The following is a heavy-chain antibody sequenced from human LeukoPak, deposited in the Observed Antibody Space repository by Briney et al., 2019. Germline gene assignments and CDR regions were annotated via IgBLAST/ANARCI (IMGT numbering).Heavy chain of an antibody. Sequence: GESLKISCKGSGYSFTTQWIGWVRQMPGKGLEWMGIIFPGDSDTRYSPSFQGQVTISVDKSISTAYLQWSRLKASDSAMYYCARIYCSGGGCPLDYWGQGTLVIVSS. CDR1: GYSFTTQW. V-gene: IGHV5-51*01. D-gene: IGHD2-15*01. J-gene: IGHJ4*02. CDR3: ARIYCSGGGCPLDY. CDR2: IFPGDSDT.